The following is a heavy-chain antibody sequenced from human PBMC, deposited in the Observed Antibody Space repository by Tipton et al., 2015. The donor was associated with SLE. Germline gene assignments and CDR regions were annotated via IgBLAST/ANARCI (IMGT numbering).Heavy chain of an antibody. Sequence: LRLSCAASGFTFSSYSMNWVRQAPGKGLEWIGSIYYSGSTYYNPSLKSRVTISVDTSKNQFSLKLSSVTAADTAVYYCARRPVVVIAIDSWGQGTLVTVSS. D-gene: IGHD2-21*01. CDR1: GFTFSSYSMN. V-gene: IGHV4-59*05. CDR3: ARRPVVVIAIDS. CDR2: IYYSGST. J-gene: IGHJ4*02.